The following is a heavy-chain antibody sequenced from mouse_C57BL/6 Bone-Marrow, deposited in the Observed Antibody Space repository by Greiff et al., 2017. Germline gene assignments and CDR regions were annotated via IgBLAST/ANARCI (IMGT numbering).Heavy chain of an antibody. Sequence: EVQLVESVAELVRPGASVKLSCTASGSTFKNTYMHWVKQRPEQGLEWIGRIDPANGNTKYAPKFQGKATITADTSSNTAYLQLSSLTSEDTAIYYCAPFATVVERLAYYAMDDWGQGTSVTVSS. V-gene: IGHV14-3*01. CDR2: IDPANGNT. CDR1: GSTFKNTY. CDR3: APFATVVERLAYYAMDD. J-gene: IGHJ4*01. D-gene: IGHD1-1*01.